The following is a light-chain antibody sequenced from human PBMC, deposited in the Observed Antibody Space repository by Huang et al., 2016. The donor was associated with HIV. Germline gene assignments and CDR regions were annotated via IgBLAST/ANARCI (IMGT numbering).Light chain of an antibody. Sequence: EIVMTQSPAILSVSPGERATLSCRASQSVGRNLAWYQHKPGQAPSLIMYGASTRGTGVPARCSGSGSGTEFTLTISGLQSEDFAVYFCQQYNHWLALTFGGGTKVDIK. CDR2: GAS. J-gene: IGKJ4*01. CDR1: QSVGRN. CDR3: QQYNHWLALT. V-gene: IGKV3-15*01.